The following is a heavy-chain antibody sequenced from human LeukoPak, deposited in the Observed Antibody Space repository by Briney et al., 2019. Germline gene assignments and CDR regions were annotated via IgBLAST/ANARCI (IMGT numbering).Heavy chain of an antibody. CDR2: IYYSGSP. J-gene: IGHJ5*02. V-gene: IGHV4-30-4*08. D-gene: IGHD3-3*01. CDR3: ASFPFDFWSGYYAP. Sequence: SETLSLTCTVSGGSINGGDYYWSWIRQPPGKGLEWIGYIYYSGSPSYTPSLRRRVAISVDTSRTQLSLKLSAVTAADTAVYYCASFPFDFWSGYYAPWGQGTLVTVSS. CDR1: GGSINGGDYY.